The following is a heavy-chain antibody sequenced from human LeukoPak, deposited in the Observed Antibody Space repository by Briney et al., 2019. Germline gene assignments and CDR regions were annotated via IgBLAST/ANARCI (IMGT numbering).Heavy chain of an antibody. CDR2: ISSSGSTI. CDR1: GFTFSNAW. Sequence: GGSLRLSCAASGFTFSNAWMNWVRQAPGKGLEWLSYISSSGSTIYYADSVKGRFTISRDNAKNSLYLQMNSLRDEDTAVYFCAREPYYDSSVIHDYWGQGTLVTVSS. D-gene: IGHD3-22*01. CDR3: AREPYYDSSVIHDY. V-gene: IGHV3-48*02. J-gene: IGHJ4*02.